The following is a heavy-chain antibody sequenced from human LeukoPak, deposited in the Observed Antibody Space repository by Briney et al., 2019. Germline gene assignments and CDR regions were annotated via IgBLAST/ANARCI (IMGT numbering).Heavy chain of an antibody. Sequence: SETLSLTCTVSGGSISSSSYYWGWIRQPPGKGLEWIGYIYYSGSTNYNPSLKSRVTISVDTSKNQFSLKLSSVTAADTAVYYCARAHYSSGWYGYWGQGTLVTVSS. J-gene: IGHJ4*02. CDR2: IYYSGST. CDR3: ARAHYSSGWYGY. V-gene: IGHV4-61*05. CDR1: GGSISSSSYY. D-gene: IGHD6-19*01.